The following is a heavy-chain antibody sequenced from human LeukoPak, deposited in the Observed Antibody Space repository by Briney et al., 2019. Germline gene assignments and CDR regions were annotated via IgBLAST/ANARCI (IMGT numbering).Heavy chain of an antibody. CDR2: IIPIFGTA. Sequence: SVKVSCQASGGTFSSYSISWVRQAPGQVLEWMGGIIPIFGTANYAQKFQGRVTITTDESTSTAYMELSSLRSEDTAVYYCAGSKVDTVYYYYMDVWGKGTTVTVSS. J-gene: IGHJ6*03. CDR3: AGSKVDTVYYYYMDV. D-gene: IGHD5-18*01. V-gene: IGHV1-69*05. CDR1: GGTFSSYS.